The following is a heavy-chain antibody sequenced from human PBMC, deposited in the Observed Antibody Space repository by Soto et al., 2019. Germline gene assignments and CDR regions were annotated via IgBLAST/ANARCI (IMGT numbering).Heavy chain of an antibody. CDR3: ARDLDITETTLNYYYYPMDV. CDR1: GGSSSSGNYY. Sequence: PSETLSLTCTVSGGSSSSGNYYWSWIRQPPGQGLEWIGYIFYSGTTYYNPSLKSRVTISLDTSGNQFSLKLSSVTAADTAVYYCARDLDITETTLNYYYYPMDVWGQGTTDTVSS. J-gene: IGHJ6*02. CDR2: IFYSGTT. D-gene: IGHD1-20*01. V-gene: IGHV4-30-4*01.